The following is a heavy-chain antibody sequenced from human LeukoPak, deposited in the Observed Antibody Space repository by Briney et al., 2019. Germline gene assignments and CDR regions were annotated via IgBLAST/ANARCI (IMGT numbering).Heavy chain of an antibody. CDR1: GFTFSSYE. CDR3: SCELGLDY. D-gene: IGHD7-27*01. V-gene: IGHV3-48*03. J-gene: IGHJ4*02. Sequence: SGGSLRLYCAASGFTFSSYEMNWVRQAPGKGLEWVSYISSSGSTIYYADSVKGRFTISRDNAKNSLYLQMNSLRAEDTAVYYCSCELGLDYWGQGTLVTVSS. CDR2: ISSSGSTI.